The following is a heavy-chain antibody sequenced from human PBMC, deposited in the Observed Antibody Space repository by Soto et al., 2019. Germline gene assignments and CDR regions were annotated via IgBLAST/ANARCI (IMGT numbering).Heavy chain of an antibody. Sequence: QVQLQESGPGLVKPSETLSLTCTVSGGSVSSESHYWSWIRQTPGKGLEWIGYIYYTGSTNYNPSHKGRVTMSVDTSRDQVSLRLRSVTRADTAVYYCARDQYAFRSGSYYYAMEVWGQGTKVTVSS. CDR3: ARDQYAFRSGSYYYAMEV. CDR2: IYYTGST. V-gene: IGHV4-61*01. CDR1: GGSVSSESHY. D-gene: IGHD3-3*01. J-gene: IGHJ6*02.